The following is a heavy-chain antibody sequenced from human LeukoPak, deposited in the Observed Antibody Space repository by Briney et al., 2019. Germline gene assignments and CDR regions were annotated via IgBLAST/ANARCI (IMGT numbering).Heavy chain of an antibody. J-gene: IGHJ4*02. CDR3: GRGGSSWLYFFEY. CDR2: ISGGGGNT. Sequence: GGSLRLSCAASGFTFSSYAMSWVRQAPGKGLEWVSSISGGGGNTYFADSVKGRFTISRDNSKNTLYLQMNSLRAEDTALYYCGRGGSSWLYFFEYWGQGAPVTVSS. V-gene: IGHV3-23*01. CDR1: GFTFSSYA. D-gene: IGHD6-13*01.